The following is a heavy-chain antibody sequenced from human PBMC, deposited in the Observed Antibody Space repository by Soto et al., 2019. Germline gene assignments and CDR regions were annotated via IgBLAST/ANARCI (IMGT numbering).Heavy chain of an antibody. V-gene: IGHV1-69*01. J-gene: IGHJ6*02. D-gene: IGHD4-4*01. CDR3: ARGLQNRRDYYYYGMDV. CDR1: GGTFSSYA. Sequence: QVQLVQSGAEVKKPGSSVKVSCKASGGTFSSYAISWVRQAPGQGLEWMGGIIPIFGTANYAQKFQGRVTITADESTSTAYMELSSLRSEDTAVYYCARGLQNRRDYYYYGMDVWGQGTTVTVSS. CDR2: IIPIFGTA.